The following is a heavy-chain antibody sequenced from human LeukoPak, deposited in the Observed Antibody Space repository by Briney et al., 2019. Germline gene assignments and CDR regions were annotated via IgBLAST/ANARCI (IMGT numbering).Heavy chain of an antibody. D-gene: IGHD2-2*01. CDR3: ARDYCRSISCSDY. J-gene: IGHJ4*02. CDR2: IWYDGSNK. Sequence: GGSLRLSCAASGFPFSSYGMHWVRQAPGRGLEWVAVIWYDGSNKYYADSVKGRFTISRDNSKNKLYLQMNSLRAEDTAVYYCARDYCRSISCSDYWGQGTLVTVSS. V-gene: IGHV3-33*01. CDR1: GFPFSSYG.